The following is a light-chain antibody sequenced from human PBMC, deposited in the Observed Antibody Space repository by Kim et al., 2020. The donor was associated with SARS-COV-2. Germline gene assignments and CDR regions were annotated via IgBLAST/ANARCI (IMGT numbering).Light chain of an antibody. Sequence: ELTQPPSASGTPGQRVTISCSGSSSNIGSNTVNWYQQLPGTAPKLLIYSNNQRPSGVPDRFSGSKSGTSASLAISGLQSEDEADYYFAAWDDSLNGRVVFGGGTKLTVL. CDR3: AAWDDSLNGRVV. V-gene: IGLV1-44*01. CDR2: SNN. J-gene: IGLJ2*01. CDR1: SSNIGSNT.